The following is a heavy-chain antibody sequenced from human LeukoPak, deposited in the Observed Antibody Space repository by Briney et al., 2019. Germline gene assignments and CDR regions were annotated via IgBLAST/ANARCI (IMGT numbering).Heavy chain of an antibody. CDR2: ISGSGTTI. V-gene: IGHV3-48*03. Sequence: GGSLRLSCAASGFTFSSYEMNWVRQAPGKGLEWVSYISGSGTTIYYADSVKGRFTISRDNAKSSLYLQVNSLRAEDTAVYYCARDYDYWGQGTLVTVSS. CDR3: ARDYDY. CDR1: GFTFSSYE. J-gene: IGHJ4*02.